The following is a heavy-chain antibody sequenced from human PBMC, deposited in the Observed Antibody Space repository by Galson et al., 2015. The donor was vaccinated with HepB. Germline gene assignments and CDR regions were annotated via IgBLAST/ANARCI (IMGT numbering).Heavy chain of an antibody. V-gene: IGHV4-59*01. CDR3: ASTGYCSGGSCYSYYYGMDV. CDR1: GGSISSYY. Sequence: SETLSLTCTVSGGSISSYYWSWIRQPPGKGLEWIGYIYYSGSTNYNPSLKSRVTISVDTSKNQFSLKLSSVTAADTAVYYCASTGYCSGGSCYSYYYGMDVWGQGTTVTVSS. CDR2: IYYSGST. J-gene: IGHJ6*02. D-gene: IGHD2-15*01.